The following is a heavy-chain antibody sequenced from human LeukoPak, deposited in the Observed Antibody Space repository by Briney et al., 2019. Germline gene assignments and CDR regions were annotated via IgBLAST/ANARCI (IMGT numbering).Heavy chain of an antibody. Sequence: GASVKVSCKASGYTFTSYGISWVRQAPGQGLEWMGWISAYNGNTNYAQKLQGRVTMTTDTSTSTAYMELRSLRSDDTAVYYCARDRGMATITAFDIWGQGTMVTVSS. D-gene: IGHD5-24*01. CDR1: GYTFTSYG. CDR3: ARDRGMATITAFDI. J-gene: IGHJ3*02. V-gene: IGHV1-18*01. CDR2: ISAYNGNT.